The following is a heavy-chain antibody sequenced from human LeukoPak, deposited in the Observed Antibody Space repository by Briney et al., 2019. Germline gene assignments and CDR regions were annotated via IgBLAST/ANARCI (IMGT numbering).Heavy chain of an antibody. V-gene: IGHV4-34*01. Sequence: SETLSLTCAVYGGSFSGYYWSWIRQPPGKGLEWIGEINHSGSTDYNPSLKSRVTISVDTSKNQFSLKLSSVTAADTAVYYCARLTLPNYYYYYYGMDVWGQGTTVTVSS. CDR2: INHSGST. D-gene: IGHD1-26*01. CDR1: GGSFSGYY. J-gene: IGHJ6*02. CDR3: ARLTLPNYYYYYYGMDV.